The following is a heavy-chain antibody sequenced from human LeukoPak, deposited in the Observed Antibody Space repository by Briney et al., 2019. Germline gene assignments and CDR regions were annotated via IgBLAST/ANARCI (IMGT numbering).Heavy chain of an antibody. V-gene: IGHV4-4*07. J-gene: IGHJ4*02. CDR1: SGSINSYY. CDR3: ARHGYTASHYFLDF. D-gene: IGHD3-16*01. CDR2: IYTTGKT. Sequence: SETLSLTCTVSSGSINSYYLGWVRQPAGRGLEWIGRIYTTGKTDYNPSLKSRLTMSVDTSKRQFSLNLRSVTAADTAIYYCARHGYTASHYFLDFWSQGTLVTVSS.